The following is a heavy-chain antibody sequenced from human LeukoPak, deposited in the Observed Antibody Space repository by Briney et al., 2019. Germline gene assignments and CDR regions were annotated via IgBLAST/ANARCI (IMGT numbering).Heavy chain of an antibody. V-gene: IGHV3-11*06. J-gene: IGHJ4*02. Sequence: GGSLRLSCAASGFTFSDYYMSWIRQAPGKGLEWVSYISSSSSYTNYADPVKGRFTISRDNAKNSLYLQMNSLRAEDTAVYYCARSGVHGRTFDYWGQGTLVTVSS. CDR1: GFTFSDYY. CDR3: ARSGVHGRTFDY. CDR2: ISSSSSYT. D-gene: IGHD1-1*01.